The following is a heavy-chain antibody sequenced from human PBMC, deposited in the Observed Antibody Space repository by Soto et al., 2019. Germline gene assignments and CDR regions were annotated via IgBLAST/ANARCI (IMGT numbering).Heavy chain of an antibody. CDR3: AKGYCSGGSCYLDYMDV. J-gene: IGHJ6*03. V-gene: IGHV3-9*01. CDR2: ISWNSGSI. Sequence: GGSLRLSCAASGFTFDDYAMHWVRQAPGKGLEWVSGISWNSGSIGYADSVKGRFTISRDNAKNSLYLQMNSLRAEDTALYYCAKGYCSGGSCYLDYMDVWGKGTTVTVSS. CDR1: GFTFDDYA. D-gene: IGHD2-15*01.